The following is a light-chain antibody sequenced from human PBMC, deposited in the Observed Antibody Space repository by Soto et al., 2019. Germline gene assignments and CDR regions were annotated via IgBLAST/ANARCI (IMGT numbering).Light chain of an antibody. J-gene: IGKJ1*01. Sequence: VLTQSPATLSLSHGERATLSCGASQSVSSYLAWYQQKPGQAPRLLIYDASNRATGIPDRFSGSGSGTDFTLTISRLEPEDFAVYYCQQYGSSGTFGQGTKVDIK. CDR2: DAS. V-gene: IGKV3D-20*01. CDR1: QSVSSY. CDR3: QQYGSSGT.